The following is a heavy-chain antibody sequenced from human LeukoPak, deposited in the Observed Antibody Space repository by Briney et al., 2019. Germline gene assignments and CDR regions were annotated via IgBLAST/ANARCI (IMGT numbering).Heavy chain of an antibody. CDR2: IYYSGST. D-gene: IGHD2-2*02. V-gene: IGHV4-30-4*08. Sequence: PSQTLSLTCTVSGGSISSGDYYWSWIRQPPGKGQEWIGYIYYSGSTYYNPSLKSRVTISVDTSKNQFSLKLSSVTAADTAVYYCAREVSGVVVPAAIRHYYYYMDVWGKGTTVTVSS. J-gene: IGHJ6*03. CDR1: GGSISSGDYY. CDR3: AREVSGVVVPAAIRHYYYYMDV.